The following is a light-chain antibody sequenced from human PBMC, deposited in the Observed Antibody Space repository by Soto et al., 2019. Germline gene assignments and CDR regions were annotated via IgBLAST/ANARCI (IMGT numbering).Light chain of an antibody. CDR1: QSLLYSSNNKNY. CDR2: WAY. CDR3: QQYYETPLT. V-gene: IGKV4-1*01. J-gene: IGKJ4*01. Sequence: DIVMTQSPDSLAVSLGETATINCKSSQSLLYSSNNKNYLAWYRQKPRQPPELLIYWAYTRESGVPGRYSGSGSGTDFPLTISSLRAEDVAIYYCQQYYETPLTFGGGTTVEIK.